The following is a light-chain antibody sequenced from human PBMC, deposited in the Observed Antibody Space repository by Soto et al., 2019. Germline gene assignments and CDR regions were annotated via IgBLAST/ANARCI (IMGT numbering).Light chain of an antibody. CDR1: SSNIETNY. V-gene: IGLV1-47*02. CDR3: AATDDSLGGPV. CDR2: TNN. J-gene: IGLJ2*01. Sequence: QSVLTQPPSASGTPGQRVTISCSGSSSNIETNYVYWYQHLPGAAPKLLIFTNNQRPSGVPDRFSASKSGTSASLAISGLRSEDEGDYYCAATDDSLGGPVFGGGTQLTV.